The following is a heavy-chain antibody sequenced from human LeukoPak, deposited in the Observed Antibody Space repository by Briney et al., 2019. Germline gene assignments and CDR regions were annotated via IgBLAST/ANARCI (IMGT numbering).Heavy chain of an antibody. J-gene: IGHJ5*02. Sequence: ASVKVSCKTSGYTFTGYYIHWVRQAPGQGLEGMGWINPNSGGKNYAQNFQGRATMTTDTSISTAYMELSRLRSDDTAVYYCVRDDVSPWGQGTLVTVSS. CDR2: INPNSGGK. V-gene: IGHV1-2*02. CDR1: GYTFTGYY. CDR3: VRDDVSP.